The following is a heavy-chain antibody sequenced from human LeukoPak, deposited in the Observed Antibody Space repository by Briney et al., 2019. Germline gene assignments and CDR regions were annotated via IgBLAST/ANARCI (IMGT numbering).Heavy chain of an antibody. Sequence: GGSLRLSCAASGFPLSRSAMSWVRQAPGKGLEWVSNISGSGSGGSTYYADSVKGRFTISRDNSKNTLYLQMNSLRAEDTAVYYCAKGRSSWFGESPFDPWGQGTLVTVSS. J-gene: IGHJ5*02. D-gene: IGHD3-10*01. CDR2: ISGSGSGGST. CDR1: GFPLSRSA. CDR3: AKGRSSWFGESPFDP. V-gene: IGHV3-23*01.